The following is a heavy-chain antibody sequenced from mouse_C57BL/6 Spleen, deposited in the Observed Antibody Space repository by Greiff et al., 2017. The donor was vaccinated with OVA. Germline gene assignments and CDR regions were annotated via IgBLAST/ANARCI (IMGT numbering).Heavy chain of an antibody. Sequence: DVQLVESEGGLVQPGSSMKLSCTASGFTFSDYYMAWVRQVPEKGLEWVANINYDGSSTYYLDSLKSRFIISRDNAKNILYLQMSSLKSEDTATYYCARSFLYYYGSSFYFDYWGQGTTLTVSS. J-gene: IGHJ2*01. CDR1: GFTFSDYY. V-gene: IGHV5-16*01. CDR2: INYDGSST. D-gene: IGHD1-1*01. CDR3: ARSFLYYYGSSFYFDY.